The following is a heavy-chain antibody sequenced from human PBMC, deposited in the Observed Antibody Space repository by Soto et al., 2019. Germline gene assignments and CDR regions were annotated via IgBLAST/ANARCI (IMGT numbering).Heavy chain of an antibody. CDR3: ARDGYCSGGSCYKGYFDY. CDR1: SGSISSSNW. CDR2: IYHSGST. D-gene: IGHD2-15*01. Sequence: SETLSLTCAVSSGSISSSNWWSWVRQPPGKGLEWIGEIYHSGSTNYNPSLKSRVTISVDKSKNQFSLKLSSVTAADTAVYYCARDGYCSGGSCYKGYFDYWGQGTLVTVSS. V-gene: IGHV4-4*02. J-gene: IGHJ4*02.